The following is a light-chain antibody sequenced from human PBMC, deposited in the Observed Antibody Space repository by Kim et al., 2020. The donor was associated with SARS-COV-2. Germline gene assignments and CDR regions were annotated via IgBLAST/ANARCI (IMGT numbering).Light chain of an antibody. CDR1: SLRSYY. J-gene: IGLJ2*01. CDR2: GKN. Sequence: SSELTQDPPVSVALGQTVRITCQGDSLRSYYATWYQQKPGQAPILVIYGKNSRPSGIPDRFSGSSSGNKASLTITGTQAGDEADYYCNSRDSNDNVVFGGGTQLTVL. V-gene: IGLV3-19*01. CDR3: NSRDSNDNVV.